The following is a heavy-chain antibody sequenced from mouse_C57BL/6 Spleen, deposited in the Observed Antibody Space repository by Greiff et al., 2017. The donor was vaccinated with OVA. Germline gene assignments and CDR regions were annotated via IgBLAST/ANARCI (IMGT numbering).Heavy chain of an antibody. CDR1: GYTFTSYW. CDR2: NNPSSGYT. D-gene: IGHD2-5*01. J-gene: IGHJ4*01. CDR3: ARRSYSNLYAMDY. Sequence: QVQLQQSGAELAKPGASVKLSCKASGYTFTSYWMHWVKQRPGQGLEWIGYNNPSSGYTKYNQKFKDKATLTADKSSSTAYMQLSSLTYEDSAVYYCARRSYSNLYAMDYWGQGTSVTVSS. V-gene: IGHV1-7*01.